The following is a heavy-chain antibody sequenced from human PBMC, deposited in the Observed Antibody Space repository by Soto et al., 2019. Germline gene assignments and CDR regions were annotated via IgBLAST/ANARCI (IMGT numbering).Heavy chain of an antibody. CDR1: GGSIRSGGYS. D-gene: IGHD1-26*01. V-gene: IGHV4-30-2*01. CDR3: ASGMGAARWWFDY. Sequence: PTETLSIPCAVSGGSIRSGGYSWRWIRQPPGKGLEWIGYIYHSGSTYYNPSLKSRVTISVDRSKNQFSLKLSSVTAADTAVYYCASGMGAARWWFDYWGQGTLVTVSS. J-gene: IGHJ4*02. CDR2: IYHSGST.